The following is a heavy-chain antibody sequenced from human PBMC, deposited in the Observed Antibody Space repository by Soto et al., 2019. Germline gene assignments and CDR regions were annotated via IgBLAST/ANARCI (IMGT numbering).Heavy chain of an antibody. CDR3: GNTAGELSF. CDR1: GFTFSSYG. CDR2: ISYDGSNK. D-gene: IGHD3-16*02. J-gene: IGHJ4*02. Sequence: GGSLRLSCAASGFTFSSYGMHWVRQAPGKGLEWVAVISYDGSNKYYADSVKGRFTISRDNSKNTLYLQMNSLRAEDTAVYYCGNTAGELSFWGQGTLVTVSS. V-gene: IGHV3-30*18.